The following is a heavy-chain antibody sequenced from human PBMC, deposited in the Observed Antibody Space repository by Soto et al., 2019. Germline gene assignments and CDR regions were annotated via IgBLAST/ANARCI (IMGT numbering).Heavy chain of an antibody. V-gene: IGHV3-23*01. CDR1: GGSFSGYS. Sequence: PSETLSLTCAVSGGSFSGYSWNWVRQAPGEGLEWVSAISSVGTTTFYAESVRGRFTISRDNSLNTLYLQMSSLRAEDTAVYYCAHPRGYGIFDAVDIWGQGTMVTVS. CDR2: ISSVGTTT. J-gene: IGHJ3*02. CDR3: AHPRGYGIFDAVDI. D-gene: IGHD4-17*01.